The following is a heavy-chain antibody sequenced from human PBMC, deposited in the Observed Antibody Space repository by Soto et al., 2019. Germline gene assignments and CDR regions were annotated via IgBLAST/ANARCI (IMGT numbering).Heavy chain of an antibody. CDR3: ARGSIAPRRFAY. Sequence: PTETLSLTYAVYGGSFSGYYWSWIRQPPGKGLEWIGEINHTGSTNYNPSLKSRVTISVDTSKNQFSLKLSSVTAADTAVYYCARGSIAPRRFAYWGQGTMVTVSA. J-gene: IGHJ4*02. V-gene: IGHV4-34*01. CDR2: INHTGST. CDR1: GGSFSGYY. D-gene: IGHD6-6*01.